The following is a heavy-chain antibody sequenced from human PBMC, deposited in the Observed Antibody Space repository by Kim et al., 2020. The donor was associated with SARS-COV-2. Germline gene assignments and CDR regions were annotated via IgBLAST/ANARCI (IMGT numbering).Heavy chain of an antibody. CDR2: INHSGST. D-gene: IGHD1-26*01. J-gene: IGHJ4*02. V-gene: IGHV4-34*01. Sequence: SETLSLTCAVYGGSFSGYYWSWIRQPPGKGLEWIGEINHSGSTNYNPSLKSRVTISVDTSKNQFSLKLSSVTAADTAVYYCARGRGALPRKFFDYWGQGTLVTVSS. CDR3: ARGRGALPRKFFDY. CDR1: GGSFSGYY.